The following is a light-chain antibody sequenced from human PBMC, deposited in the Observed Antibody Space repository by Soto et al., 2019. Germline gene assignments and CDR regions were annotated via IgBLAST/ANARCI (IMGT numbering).Light chain of an antibody. J-gene: IGKJ5*01. CDR3: QQNYSTPLIT. V-gene: IGKV1-39*01. CDR2: AAS. CDR1: QSISSY. Sequence: DIQMTQSPSSLSASVGDRVTITCRASQSISSYLNWYQQKPGKAPKLLIYAASSLQSGVPSRFSDSGSGTDFTLTISSLQPEDFATYYCQQNYSTPLITCGQGTRLEV.